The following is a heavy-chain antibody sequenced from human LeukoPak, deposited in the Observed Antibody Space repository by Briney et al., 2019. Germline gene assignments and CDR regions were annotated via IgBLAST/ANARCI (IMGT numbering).Heavy chain of an antibody. CDR3: ARGSLYSSGRGWYFDL. D-gene: IGHD6-19*01. V-gene: IGHV4-59*01. CDR1: GGSINSYY. Sequence: SETLSLTCTVSGGSINSYYWSWIRQPPGKGLEWIGYIYYRGGTNYNSSLKSRVTISVDTSNNQFSLKLTAVTAADTAMYYCARGSLYSSGRGWYFDLWGRGTLVTVSS. CDR2: IYYRGGT. J-gene: IGHJ2*01.